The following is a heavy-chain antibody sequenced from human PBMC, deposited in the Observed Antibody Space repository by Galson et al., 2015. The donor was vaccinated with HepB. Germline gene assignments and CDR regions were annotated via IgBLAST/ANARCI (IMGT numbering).Heavy chain of an antibody. CDR2: ISSSSSYI. CDR3: ASLLAYCGGDCYSNYYYCGMDV. CDR1: GFTFSSYS. J-gene: IGHJ6*02. Sequence: SLRLSCAASGFTFSSYSMNWVRQAPGKGLEWVSSISSSSSYIYYADSVKGRFTISRDNAKNSLYLQMNSLRAEDTAVYYCASLLAYCGGDCYSNYYYCGMDVWGQGTTVTVSS. D-gene: IGHD2-21*02. V-gene: IGHV3-21*01.